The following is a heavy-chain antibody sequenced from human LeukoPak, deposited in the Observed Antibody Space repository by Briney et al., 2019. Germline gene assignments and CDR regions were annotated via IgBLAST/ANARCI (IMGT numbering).Heavy chain of an antibody. CDR1: GFSLSTSGVG. V-gene: IGHV2-5*01. J-gene: IGHJ3*02. CDR3: AHFDYCGKWMDYAFDI. Sequence: SGPTLVKPTQTLTLTCTFSGFSLSTSGVGVGWIRQPPGKALEWLALIYWNDDKRYSPSLKSRLTITKDTSKNQVVLTMTNMDPVDTATYYCAHFDYCGKWMDYAFDIWGQGTMVTVSS. D-gene: IGHD4-23*01. CDR2: IYWNDDK.